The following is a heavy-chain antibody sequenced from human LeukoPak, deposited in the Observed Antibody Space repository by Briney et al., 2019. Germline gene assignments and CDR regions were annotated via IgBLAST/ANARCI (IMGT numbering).Heavy chain of an antibody. CDR3: ARMSSSSWFVCDY. D-gene: IGHD6-13*01. J-gene: IGHJ4*02. V-gene: IGHV3-7*01. Sequence: QPGGSLLLSCAASGFTFSSYWMTWVRSVPGKVLEWVANIKQDGSERYYVDSVTGRFAISRDNAKNSLYLQMNSLRAEDTAVYYCARMSSSSWFVCDYWGQGTLVTVSS. CDR1: GFTFSSYW. CDR2: IKQDGSER.